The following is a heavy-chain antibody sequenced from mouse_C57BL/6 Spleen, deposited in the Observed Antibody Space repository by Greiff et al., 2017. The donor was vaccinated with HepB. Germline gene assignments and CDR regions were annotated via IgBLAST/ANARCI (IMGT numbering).Heavy chain of an antibody. Sequence: QVHVKQSGAELVRPGTSVKVSCKASGYAFTNYLIEWVKQRPGQGLEWIGVINPGSGGTNYNEKFKGKATLTADKSSSTAYMQLSSLTSEDSAVYFCARFVITTVVAKGDYFDYWGQGTTLTVSS. CDR3: ARFVITTVVAKGDYFDY. CDR2: INPGSGGT. D-gene: IGHD1-1*01. CDR1: GYAFTNYL. V-gene: IGHV1-54*01. J-gene: IGHJ2*01.